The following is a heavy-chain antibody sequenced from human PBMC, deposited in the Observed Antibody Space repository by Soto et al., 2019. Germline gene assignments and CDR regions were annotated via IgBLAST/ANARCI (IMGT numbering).Heavy chain of an antibody. CDR2: ISGRGST. CDR3: AKDYLRWAQP. V-gene: IGHV3-23*01. J-gene: IGHJ5*02. Sequence: GGSLRLSCGASGFTFSDYGMSWVRQAPGKGLEWVSAISGRGSTFYADSVKGRFTISRDNSTNTLFLQRTSLRAQDTAVYYLAKDYLRWAQPWGHRT. D-gene: IGHD1-26*01. CDR1: GFTFSDYG.